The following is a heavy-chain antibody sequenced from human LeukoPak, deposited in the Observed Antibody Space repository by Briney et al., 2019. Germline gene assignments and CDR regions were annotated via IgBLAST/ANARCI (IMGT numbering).Heavy chain of an antibody. Sequence: GRSLRLSCAASGFTFSSYAMHWVRQAPGKGLEWVAVISYDGSNKYYADSVKGRFTISRDNSKNTLYLQMNSLRAEDTAVYYCAREPYQPLLSHRYYYYGMDVWGQGTTVTVSS. CDR1: GFTFSSYA. J-gene: IGHJ6*02. V-gene: IGHV3-30-3*01. D-gene: IGHD2-2*01. CDR2: ISYDGSNK. CDR3: AREPYQPLLSHRYYYYGMDV.